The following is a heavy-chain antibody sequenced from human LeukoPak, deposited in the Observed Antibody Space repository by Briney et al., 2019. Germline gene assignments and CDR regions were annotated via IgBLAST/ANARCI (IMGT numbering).Heavy chain of an antibody. Sequence: GGSLRLSCAASGFTFSSYGMHWVRQAPGKGLEWVAFIRYDGSNKYYADSVKGRFTISRDNSKNTLYLQMNSLRAEDTAVYYCARDLRRGSSSWYVSGGDYWGQGTLVTVSS. CDR2: IRYDGSNK. V-gene: IGHV3-30*02. CDR3: ARDLRRGSSSWYVSGGDY. CDR1: GFTFSSYG. J-gene: IGHJ4*02. D-gene: IGHD6-13*01.